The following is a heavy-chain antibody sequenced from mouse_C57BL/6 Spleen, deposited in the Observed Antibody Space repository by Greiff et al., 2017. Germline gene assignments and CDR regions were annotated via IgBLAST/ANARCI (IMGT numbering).Heavy chain of an antibody. CDR2: INPKNGGT. Sequence: EVQLQHSGPELVQPGASVKISCKASGYTFTDYYMNWVKQSHGKSLEWIGVINPKNGGTSYNQKFNGKATLTVDKSSSTAYMELHCLTSEVSAVYYCAIIGIYAGYYGYFDCWGKGTTLTVAS. D-gene: IGHD2-3*01. CDR1: GYTFTDYY. J-gene: IGHJ2*01. V-gene: IGHV1-26*01. CDR3: AIIGIYAGYYGYFDC.